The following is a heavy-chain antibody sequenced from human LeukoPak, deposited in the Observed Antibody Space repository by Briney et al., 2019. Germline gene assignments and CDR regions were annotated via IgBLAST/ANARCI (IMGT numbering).Heavy chain of an antibody. CDR3: AKSVQWRTLREDY. CDR1: GFTFSNAW. CDR2: INWNGGST. J-gene: IGHJ4*02. Sequence: GGSLRLSCAASGFTFSNAWMSWVRQAPGKGLEWVSGINWNGGSTGYADSVKGRFTISRDNAKNSLYLQMNSLRAEDTAVYYCAKSVQWRTLREDYWGQGTLVTVSS. V-gene: IGHV3-20*04. D-gene: IGHD6-19*01.